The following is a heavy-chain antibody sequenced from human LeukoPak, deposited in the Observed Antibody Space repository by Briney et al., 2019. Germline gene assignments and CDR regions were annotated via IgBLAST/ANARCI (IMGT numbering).Heavy chain of an antibody. CDR3: ASWEDYYGSGSPFSIDY. Sequence: GASVKVSCKASGGTFSSYAISWVRQAPGQGLEWMGGIIPIFGTANYAQKFQGRVTITADESTSTAYMELSSLRSEDTAVYYCASWEDYYGSGSPFSIDYWGQGTLVTVSS. J-gene: IGHJ4*02. V-gene: IGHV1-69*13. D-gene: IGHD3-10*01. CDR1: GGTFSSYA. CDR2: IIPIFGTA.